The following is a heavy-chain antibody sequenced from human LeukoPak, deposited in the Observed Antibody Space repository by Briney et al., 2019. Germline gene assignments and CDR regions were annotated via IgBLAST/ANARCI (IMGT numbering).Heavy chain of an antibody. Sequence: GGSLRLSCAASGFTFSDYYMSWIRQAPGKGLEWVSYISSSGSTIYYADSVKGRFTISRDNAKNSLYLQMDSLRAEDTAVYYCARSRALFYDSRGDYWGQGTLVTVSS. V-gene: IGHV3-11*01. CDR2: ISSSGSTI. J-gene: IGHJ4*02. CDR3: ARSRALFYDSRGDY. CDR1: GFTFSDYY. D-gene: IGHD3-22*01.